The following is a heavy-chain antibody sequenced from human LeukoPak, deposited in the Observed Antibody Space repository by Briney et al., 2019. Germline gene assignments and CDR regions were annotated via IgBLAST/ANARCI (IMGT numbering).Heavy chain of an antibody. CDR2: ISSSSYI. V-gene: IGHV3-21*01. D-gene: IGHD5-18*01. CDR1: GFTFSSYS. J-gene: IGHJ4*02. CDR3: ARRSGYSYGLVQSRLTARYYFDY. Sequence: GGSLRLSCAASGFTFSSYSMNWVRQAPGKGLEWVSFISSSSYIYYADSVKGRFTISRDNAKNSLYLQMNSLRAEDTAVYYCARRSGYSYGLVQSRLTARYYFDYWGQGTLVTVSS.